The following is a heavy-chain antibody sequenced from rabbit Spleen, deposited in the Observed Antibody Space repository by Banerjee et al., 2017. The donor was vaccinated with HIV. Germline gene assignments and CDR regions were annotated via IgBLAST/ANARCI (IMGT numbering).Heavy chain of an antibody. J-gene: IGHJ4*01. CDR2: IYTGAGDST. D-gene: IGHD2-1*01. CDR1: GFSLITSV. V-gene: IGHV1S45*01. Sequence: QQQLKETGGGLVQPGGSLTLSCKASGFSLITSVMTWVRQAPGKGLELIGCIYTGAGDSTYYASWANGRFTVSKTSSTTVTLQMTSLTAADTATYFCAREGDGTDYGKFNLWGPGTLVTVS. CDR3: AREGDGTDYGKFNL.